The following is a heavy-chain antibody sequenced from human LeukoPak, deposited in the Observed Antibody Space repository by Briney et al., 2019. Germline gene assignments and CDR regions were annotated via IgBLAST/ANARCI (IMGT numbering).Heavy chain of an antibody. Sequence: SETLSLTCTVSGASISSGDYQWNWIRQPAGKGLEWIGRIYTSGSTNYNPSLKSRVTMSVDTSKNQFSLKLSSVTAADTAVYYCAREYYDFWSGYYTEAFDIWGQGTMVTVSS. J-gene: IGHJ3*02. V-gene: IGHV4-61*02. CDR2: IYTSGST. D-gene: IGHD3-3*01. CDR1: GASISSGDYQ. CDR3: AREYYDFWSGYYTEAFDI.